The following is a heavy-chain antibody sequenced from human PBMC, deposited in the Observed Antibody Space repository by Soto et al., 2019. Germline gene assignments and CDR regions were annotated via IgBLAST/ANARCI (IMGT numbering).Heavy chain of an antibody. V-gene: IGHV3-30-3*01. CDR1: GFTFSSYA. CDR3: ARGRYYYDSSGYYQVFYGMDV. CDR2: ISYDGSNK. J-gene: IGHJ6*02. D-gene: IGHD3-22*01. Sequence: GGSLRLSCAASGFTFSSYAMHWVRQAPGKGLEWVAVISYDGSNKYYADSVKGRFTISRDNSKNTLYLQMNSLRAEDTAVYYCARGRYYYDSSGYYQVFYGMDVWGQGTTVTVSS.